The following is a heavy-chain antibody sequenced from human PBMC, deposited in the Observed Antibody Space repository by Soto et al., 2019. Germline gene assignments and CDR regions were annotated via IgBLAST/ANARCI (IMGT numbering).Heavy chain of an antibody. CDR2: ISYDGSNK. Sequence: GGSLRRSCAASGFTFSSYGMHWVRQAPGKVLDWVAVISYDGSNKYYADSVKGRFTISRENSKKTLYLQMNSMRAEDTAVYYCAKTIAALPYYFYXWGQGTLVTVSX. V-gene: IGHV3-30*18. CDR1: GFTFSSYG. D-gene: IGHD6-6*01. CDR3: AKTIAALPYYFYX. J-gene: IGHJ4*02.